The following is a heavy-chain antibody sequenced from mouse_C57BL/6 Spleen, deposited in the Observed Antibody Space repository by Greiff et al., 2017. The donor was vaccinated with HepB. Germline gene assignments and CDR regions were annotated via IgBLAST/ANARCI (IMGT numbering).Heavy chain of an antibody. D-gene: IGHD3-2*02. CDR2: IDPENGDT. J-gene: IGHJ2*01. V-gene: IGHV14-4*01. CDR1: GFNIKDDY. CDR3: TTAQAAGYYFDY. Sequence: VQLQQSGAELVRPGASVKLSCTASGFNIKDDYMHWVKQRPEQGLEWIGWIDPENGDTEYASKFQGKATITADTSSNTAYLQLSSLPSEDTAVYYCTTAQAAGYYFDYWGQGTTLTVSS.